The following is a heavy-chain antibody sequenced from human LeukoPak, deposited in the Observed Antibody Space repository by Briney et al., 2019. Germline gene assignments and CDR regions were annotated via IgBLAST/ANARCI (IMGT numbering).Heavy chain of an antibody. CDR3: AREGGWELLLPSSDRRGSWFDP. D-gene: IGHD1-26*01. CDR2: INWNGGST. CDR1: GFTFDDYG. V-gene: IGHV3-20*04. J-gene: IGHJ5*02. Sequence: GGSLRLSCAASGFTFDDYGMSWVRQAPGKGLEWVSGINWNGGSTGYADSVKGRFTISRDNAKNSLYLQMNSLRAEDTALYYCAREGGWELLLPSSDRRGSWFDPWGQGTLVTVSS.